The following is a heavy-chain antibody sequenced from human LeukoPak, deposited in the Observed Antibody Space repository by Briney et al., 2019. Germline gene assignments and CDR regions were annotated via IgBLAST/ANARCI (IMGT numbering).Heavy chain of an antibody. J-gene: IGHJ4*02. CDR1: GYTFNSYI. D-gene: IGHD4-17*01. Sequence: GASVKVSCKASGYTFNSYIMHWVRQAPGQRLEWMGWINAGNGNTKYSQKFQGRVTITRDTSASTAYMELSSLRSEDTAVYYCARDGQDSGDYFWYFDYWGQGTLVTVSS. CDR3: ARDGQDSGDYFWYFDY. CDR2: INAGNGNT. V-gene: IGHV1-3*01.